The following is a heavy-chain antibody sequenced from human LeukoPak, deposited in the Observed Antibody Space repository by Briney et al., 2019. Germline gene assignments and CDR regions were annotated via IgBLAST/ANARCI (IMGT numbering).Heavy chain of an antibody. D-gene: IGHD1-26*01. CDR3: TRVSRSGSYGYYSDY. CDR2: VYYSGTT. J-gene: IGHJ4*02. Sequence: PSETLSLTCTVSDGSFSSSSYYWGWIRQPPGKGLEWIGNVYYSGTTYYNPSLNSRVTISLDTSKNQLSLKLYTVTAADTAVYYCTRVSRSGSYGYYSDYWGQGTLVTVSS. V-gene: IGHV4-39*07. CDR1: DGSFSSSSYY.